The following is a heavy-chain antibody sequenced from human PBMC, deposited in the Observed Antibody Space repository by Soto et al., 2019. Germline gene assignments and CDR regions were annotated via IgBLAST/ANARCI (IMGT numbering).Heavy chain of an antibody. CDR3: AHRASGDRGFAY. J-gene: IGHJ4*02. D-gene: IGHD4-17*01. CDR1: GFSLSTRGVG. V-gene: IGHV2-5*02. CDR2: IYWDDDQ. Sequence: QITLKESGPTLVKPTQTLTLTCTFSGFSLSTRGVGVGWIRQPPGTALEWLALIYWDDDQRYSPSLNDRLTITKDTSKNQVVLTMTNMDPVDAATYYCAHRASGDRGFAYWGKGNLVTVSS.